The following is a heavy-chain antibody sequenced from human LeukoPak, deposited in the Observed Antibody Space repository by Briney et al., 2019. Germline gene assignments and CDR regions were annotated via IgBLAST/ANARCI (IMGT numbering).Heavy chain of an antibody. Sequence: GGSLRLSCAASGFNFSSYGMHWVCQAPGKGLEWVAGIWYDGSNKKFGDSVKGRFTISRDDFKNSLFLQMDSLRVEDTAVYYCARAYTSGSSFPDYWGQGTQVTVSS. CDR3: ARAYTSGSSFPDY. V-gene: IGHV3-33*01. J-gene: IGHJ4*02. CDR1: GFNFSSYG. CDR2: IWYDGSNK. D-gene: IGHD3-10*01.